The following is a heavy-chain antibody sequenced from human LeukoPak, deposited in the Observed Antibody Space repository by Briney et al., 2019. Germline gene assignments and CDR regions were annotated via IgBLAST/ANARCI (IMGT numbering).Heavy chain of an antibody. Sequence: PSETLSLTCAVYGGSFSGYYWSWIRQPPGKGLEWIGEINHSGSTNYNPSLKSRVTISVDTSKNQFSLKLSSVTAADTAVYYCARGRNVLMVYAGGSLDEYYFDYWGQGTLVTVSS. D-gene: IGHD2-8*01. V-gene: IGHV4-34*01. J-gene: IGHJ4*02. CDR2: INHSGST. CDR1: GGSFSGYY. CDR3: ARGRNVLMVYAGGSLDEYYFDY.